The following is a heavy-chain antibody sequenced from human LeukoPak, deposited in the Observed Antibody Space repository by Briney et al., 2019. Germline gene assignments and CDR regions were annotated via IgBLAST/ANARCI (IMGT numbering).Heavy chain of an antibody. V-gene: IGHV3-30*18. Sequence: GRSLRLSCAASGFTFSSYGMHWVRQAPGKGLEWVEVISYDGSNKYYADSVKGRFTISRDNSKNTLYLQMNSLRAEDTAVYYCAKDLELAVAGTFDYWGQGTLVTVSS. CDR1: GFTFSSYG. J-gene: IGHJ4*02. D-gene: IGHD6-19*01. CDR2: ISYDGSNK. CDR3: AKDLELAVAGTFDY.